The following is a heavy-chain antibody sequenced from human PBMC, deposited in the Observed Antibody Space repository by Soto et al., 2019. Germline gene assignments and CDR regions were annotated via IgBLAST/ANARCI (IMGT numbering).Heavy chain of an antibody. J-gene: IGHJ5*02. CDR2: IDPSDSYT. V-gene: IGHV5-10-1*01. CDR3: ARFYSYGHRDNWFDP. Sequence: ESLTISRKGSGYSFTRYWISSVRQMPGKGLEWMGRIDPSDSYTNYSPSFQGHVTISADKSISTAYLQWSSLKASDTAMYYCARFYSYGHRDNWFDPCGQGTLVSVSS. D-gene: IGHD5-18*01. CDR1: GYSFTRYW.